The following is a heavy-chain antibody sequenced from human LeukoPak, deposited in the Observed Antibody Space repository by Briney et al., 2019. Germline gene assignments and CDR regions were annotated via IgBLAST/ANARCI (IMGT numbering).Heavy chain of an antibody. CDR3: ARDKWEPRYAFDI. Sequence: SETLSLTCTVSSGSISSRNYYWGWIRQPPGKGLEWIGSIFYSGSAYYNPSLKSRVTISVDTPKNQLSLMLTSVTAADTAVYYCARDKWEPRYAFDIWGQGTMVTVSS. CDR1: SGSISSRNYY. J-gene: IGHJ3*02. V-gene: IGHV4-39*02. CDR2: IFYSGSA. D-gene: IGHD1-26*01.